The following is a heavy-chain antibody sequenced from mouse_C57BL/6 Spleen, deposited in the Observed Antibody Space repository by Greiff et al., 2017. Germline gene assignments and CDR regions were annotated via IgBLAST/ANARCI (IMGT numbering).Heavy chain of an antibody. CDR2: IYPGDGDT. Sequence: QVQLQQSGPELVKPGASVKISCKASGYAFSSSWMNWVKQRPGKGLEWIGRIYPGDGDTNYNGKFKGKATLTADKSSSTAYMQLSSLTSEDSAVYFCARRGECFDYWGQGTTLTVSS. CDR3: ARRGECFDY. V-gene: IGHV1-82*01. J-gene: IGHJ2*01. CDR1: GYAFSSSW.